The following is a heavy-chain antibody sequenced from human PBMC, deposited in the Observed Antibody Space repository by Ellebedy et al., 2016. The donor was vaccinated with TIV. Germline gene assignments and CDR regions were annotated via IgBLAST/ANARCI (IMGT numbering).Heavy chain of an antibody. CDR2: INHSGAT. J-gene: IGHJ4*02. V-gene: IGHV4-34*01. Sequence: MPSETLSLTCAVYGGSFSGYYWSWIRQPPGKGLEWSGEINHSGATKYNPSLKSRVTISVDTSKNQFSLKLSSVTAADTAVYYCARGHARTGVDYWGQGTLVTVSS. CDR3: ARGHARTGVDY. D-gene: IGHD3/OR15-3a*01. CDR1: GGSFSGYY.